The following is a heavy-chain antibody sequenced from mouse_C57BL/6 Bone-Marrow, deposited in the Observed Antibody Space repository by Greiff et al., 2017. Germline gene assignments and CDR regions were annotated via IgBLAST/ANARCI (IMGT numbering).Heavy chain of an antibody. CDR2: IYPGRGST. CDR3: ARGGIDSNYWYFDV. D-gene: IGHD2-5*01. CDR1: GYTFTSYW. V-gene: IGHV1-55*01. J-gene: IGHJ1*03. Sequence: QVQLQQPGAELVKPGASVKMSCKASGYTFTSYWITWVKQRPGQGLGWIGDIYPGRGSTNYNEKFKSKATLTVDTSSSTAYMQLSSLTSADSAVYYCARGGIDSNYWYFDVWGTGTTVTVSS.